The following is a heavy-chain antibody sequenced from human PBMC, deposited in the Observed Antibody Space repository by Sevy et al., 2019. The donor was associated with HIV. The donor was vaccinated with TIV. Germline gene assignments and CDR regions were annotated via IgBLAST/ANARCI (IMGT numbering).Heavy chain of an antibody. D-gene: IGHD6-13*01. Sequence: ASVNVSCKASGYTFTGYYMHWVRQAPGQGLEWMGWINPNSGGTNYAQKFQGRVTMTRDTSISTAYMELSRLRSDDTAMYYCARDPRAAAVDFDYWGQGTLVTVSS. V-gene: IGHV1-2*02. CDR1: GYTFTGYY. J-gene: IGHJ4*02. CDR2: INPNSGGT. CDR3: ARDPRAAAVDFDY.